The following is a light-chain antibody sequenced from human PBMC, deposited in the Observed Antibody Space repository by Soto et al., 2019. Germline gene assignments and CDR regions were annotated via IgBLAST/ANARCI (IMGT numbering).Light chain of an antibody. J-gene: IGKJ1*01. CDR3: QHYNNWPPWT. CDR2: GAS. Sequence: EIVMTQSPATLSVSPGARATLSCRASQSVSTNLAWYQQKPGQPPRLLIYGASTRATGIPVRFSGSGSGTEFTLTLSSLQSEDFAVYYCQHYNNWPPWTFGQGTKVEIK. CDR1: QSVSTN. V-gene: IGKV3-15*01.